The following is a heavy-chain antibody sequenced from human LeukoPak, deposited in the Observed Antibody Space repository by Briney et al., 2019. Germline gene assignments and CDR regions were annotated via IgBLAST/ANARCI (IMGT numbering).Heavy chain of an antibody. J-gene: IGHJ6*03. CDR1: GYTFTSYG. Sequence: GASVKVSCKASGYTFTSYGISWVRQAPGQGLEWMGWISAYNGNTNYAQKLQGRVTMTTDTSTSTAYMELRSLRSDDTAVYYCARVWTGYSSSYTSFNYYYMDVWGKGTTVTVSS. D-gene: IGHD6-6*01. CDR3: ARVWTGYSSSYTSFNYYYMDV. V-gene: IGHV1-18*01. CDR2: ISAYNGNT.